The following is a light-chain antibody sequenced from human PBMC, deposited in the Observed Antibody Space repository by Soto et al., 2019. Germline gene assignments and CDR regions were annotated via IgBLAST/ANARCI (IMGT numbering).Light chain of an antibody. J-gene: IGKJ1*01. CDR1: QALSNY. Sequence: DIQLTPYPSVLFASVGDTVTPTPRASQALSNYLAWYQQKPGKAPKLLIYAASTLQSGVPSRFSGSGSGTDFTLTISCLQSEDFATYYCQQYYSYPRTFGQGTKVDNK. CDR3: QQYYSYPRT. V-gene: IGKV1-9*01. CDR2: AAS.